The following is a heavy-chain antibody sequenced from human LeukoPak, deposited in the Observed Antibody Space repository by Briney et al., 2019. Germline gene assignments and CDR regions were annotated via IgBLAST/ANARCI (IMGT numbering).Heavy chain of an antibody. Sequence: GESLKISCKGSGYSFTSYWIGWGRQLPGKGLVWMGIIYPGDSDTRYSPSFQGQVTISADKSISPAYLQWSSLKASDTAMYYCARRGYIAAAGTGYYYYGMDVWGQGTTVTVSS. CDR2: IYPGDSDT. J-gene: IGHJ6*02. CDR3: ARRGYIAAAGTGYYYYGMDV. D-gene: IGHD6-13*01. V-gene: IGHV5-51*01. CDR1: GYSFTSYW.